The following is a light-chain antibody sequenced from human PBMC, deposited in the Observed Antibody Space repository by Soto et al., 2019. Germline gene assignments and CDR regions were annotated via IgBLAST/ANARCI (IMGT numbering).Light chain of an antibody. CDR1: SSDVGSYNL. CDR3: CSYAGSSTFGPYV. Sequence: QSSLTQPSSVSGSPGQSIAISCPGTSSDVGSYNLVSWYQQHPGKAPKLMIYEVSKRPSGVSNRFSGSKSGNTASLTISGLQAEDEADYYCCSYAGSSTFGPYVFGTGTKVTVL. CDR2: EVS. V-gene: IGLV2-23*02. J-gene: IGLJ1*01.